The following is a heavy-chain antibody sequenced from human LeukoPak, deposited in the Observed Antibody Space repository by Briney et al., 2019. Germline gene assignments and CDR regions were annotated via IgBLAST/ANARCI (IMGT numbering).Heavy chain of an antibody. D-gene: IGHD3-22*01. CDR3: PRELRDYDSSRYYFCNDY. V-gene: IGHV1-18*04. CDR2: ISPYNGNT. CDR1: EYNFTNYY. Sequence: ASVKLSFNSSEYNFTNYYIHWVRKAPGQGLKWMGCISPYNGNTNYSQKLQGRVNMTTDTSTSTAYMKLRSLRPDDTTVYYCPRELRDYDSSRYYFCNDYWGQGTLVTVSA. J-gene: IGHJ4*02.